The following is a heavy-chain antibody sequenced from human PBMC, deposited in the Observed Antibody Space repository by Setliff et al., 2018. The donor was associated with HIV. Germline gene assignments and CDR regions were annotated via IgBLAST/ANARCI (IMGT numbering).Heavy chain of an antibody. CDR1: GGSFSGYY. CDR2: ISQSGST. CDR3: ARGSWVGAATPTDY. D-gene: IGHD2-15*01. V-gene: IGHV4-34*01. J-gene: IGHJ4*02. Sequence: SETLSLTCAVYGGSFSGYYWTWIRQPPGMGLEWIGEISQSGSTNYNASLKSRVTMSVDASQRQFSLNLTSVTAADTAVYYCARGSWVGAATPTDYWGRGKLVTVSS.